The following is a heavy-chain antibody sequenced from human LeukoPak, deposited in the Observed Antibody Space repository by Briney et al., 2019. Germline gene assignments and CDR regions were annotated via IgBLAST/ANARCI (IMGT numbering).Heavy chain of an antibody. J-gene: IGHJ4*02. CDR1: GGSISSYY. CDR3: ARGTRWLAVSPFDY. V-gene: IGHV4-59*01. CDR2: IYYSGST. Sequence: SETLSLTCTVSGGSISSYYWSWIRQPPGTGLEWNGYIYYSGSTNYNPSLKSRVTISVDTSKNQFSLKLSSVTAADTAVYYCARGTRWLAVSPFDYWGQGTLVTVSS. D-gene: IGHD6-19*01.